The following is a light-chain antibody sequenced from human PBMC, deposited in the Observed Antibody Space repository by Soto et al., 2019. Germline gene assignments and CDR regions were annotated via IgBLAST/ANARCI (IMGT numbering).Light chain of an antibody. CDR1: SSDVGSYNL. Sequence: QSALTQPASVSGSPGQSITISCTGTSSDVGSYNLVSWYQQHPGKAPKLMIYEVSKRPSGVSNRFSGSKSGNTASPTISGLQAEDEADYYCCSYAGSSTFPRVFGGGTKLTVL. V-gene: IGLV2-23*02. J-gene: IGLJ2*01. CDR2: EVS. CDR3: CSYAGSSTFPRV.